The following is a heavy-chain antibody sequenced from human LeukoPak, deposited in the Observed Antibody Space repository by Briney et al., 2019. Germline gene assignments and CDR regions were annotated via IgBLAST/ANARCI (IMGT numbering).Heavy chain of an antibody. Sequence: SETLSRTCTVSGYSISSGYYWGWIRQPPGKGLEWIGSIYHSGSTDYNSSLKSRVTIAVDTSKNQFSLKLSSVPAADTAVYYCARDRIYGSGSDHFDYWGQGTLVTVSS. V-gene: IGHV4-38-2*02. CDR3: ARDRIYGSGSDHFDY. D-gene: IGHD3-10*01. J-gene: IGHJ4*02. CDR2: IYHSGST. CDR1: GYSISSGYY.